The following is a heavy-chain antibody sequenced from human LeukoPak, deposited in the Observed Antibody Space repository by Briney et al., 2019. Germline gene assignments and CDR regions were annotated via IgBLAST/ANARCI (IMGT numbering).Heavy chain of an antibody. CDR1: GFTFSSYA. J-gene: IGHJ4*02. CDR2: ISSNGGSI. V-gene: IGHV3-64D*06. Sequence: GGSLRLSCSASGFTFSSYAMHWVRQAPGKGLEYVSAISSNGGSIYYADSVKGRFTISRDNSKNTLYLQMSSLRAEDTAVYYCVKDRAYSSSWFDYWGQGTLVTVSS. CDR3: VKDRAYSSSWFDY. D-gene: IGHD6-13*01.